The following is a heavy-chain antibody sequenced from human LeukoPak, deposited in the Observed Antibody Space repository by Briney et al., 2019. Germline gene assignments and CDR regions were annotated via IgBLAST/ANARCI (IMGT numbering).Heavy chain of an antibody. CDR2: FDPEDGET. D-gene: IGHD4-17*01. CDR1: GYTLTELS. V-gene: IGHV1-24*01. Sequence: ASVKVSCTVSGYTLTELSMHWVRQAPGKGLEWMGGFDPEDGETIYAQKFQGRVTMTEDTSTDTAYMELSSLRSEDTAVYYCARGLLGTTVTPTGGYNWFDPWGQGTLVTVSS. J-gene: IGHJ5*02. CDR3: ARGLLGTTVTPTGGYNWFDP.